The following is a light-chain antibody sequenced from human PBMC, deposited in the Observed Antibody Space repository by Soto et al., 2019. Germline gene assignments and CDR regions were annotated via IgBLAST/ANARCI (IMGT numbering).Light chain of an antibody. J-gene: IGKJ4*01. CDR2: LAS. CDR1: QTISRY. V-gene: IGKV1-39*01. CDR3: QQSYNTPT. Sequence: DIQMTQSPSSVSASVGDRVSITCRASQTISRYLNWYQQKPGKAPKLLIYLASSLQSGVPSRFSGSASGTDFTLTISSLQPEDFATYYCQQSYNTPTFGGGTRVEIK.